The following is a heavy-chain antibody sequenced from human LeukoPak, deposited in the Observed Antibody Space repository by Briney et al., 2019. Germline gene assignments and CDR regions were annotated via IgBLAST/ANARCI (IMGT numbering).Heavy chain of an antibody. Sequence: PSETLSLTCTVSGGSISSSSYYWGWIRQPPGKGLEWIGSIYYSGSTYYNPSLKSRVTISVDTSKNQFSLKLSSVTAADTAVYYCARGRTIGLLPKGAYELDYWGQGTLVTVSS. CDR1: GGSISSSSYY. J-gene: IGHJ4*02. V-gene: IGHV4-39*01. CDR3: ARGRTIGLLPKGAYELDY. CDR2: IYYSGST. D-gene: IGHD5-12*01.